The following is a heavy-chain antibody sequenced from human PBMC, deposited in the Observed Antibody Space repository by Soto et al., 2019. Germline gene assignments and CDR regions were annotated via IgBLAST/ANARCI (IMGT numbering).Heavy chain of an antibody. D-gene: IGHD5-12*01. Sequence: SETLSLTCTVSGGSINTNYWRWVRPPPGEGLALIGYIFYSGITNYNLSPKSRVTISLDTSMDQFSLKLSSVTAADTAVYYCARTRDNNIYYYYALDVWGPGTTVTVSS. J-gene: IGHJ6*02. V-gene: IGHV4-59*01. CDR3: ARTRDNNIYYYYALDV. CDR1: GGSINTNY. CDR2: IFYSGIT.